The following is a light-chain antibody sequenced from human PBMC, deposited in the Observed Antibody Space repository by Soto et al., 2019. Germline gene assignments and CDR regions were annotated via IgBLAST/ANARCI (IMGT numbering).Light chain of an antibody. V-gene: IGKV4-1*01. CDR3: QQYYSPPIT. J-gene: IGKJ5*01. CDR2: WAS. CDR1: QTVLYSSKNKNY. Sequence: DIVLTQSPDSLAVSLGERATINCKSSQTVLYSSKNKNYLAWYQQKPGQPPKLLIYWASTRESGVPARFSGSGSGTEFTLTISSLQAEDVALYYCQQYYSPPITFGQGTRLEIK.